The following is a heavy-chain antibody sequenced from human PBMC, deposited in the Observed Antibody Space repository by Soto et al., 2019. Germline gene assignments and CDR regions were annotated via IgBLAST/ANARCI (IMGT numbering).Heavy chain of an antibody. CDR2: ISSTTNYI. J-gene: IGHJ4*02. CDR1: GFTFTRYS. V-gene: IGHV3-21*06. CDR3: ARESEDLTSNFDY. Sequence: GGSLRLSCAASGFTFTRYSMSWVRQAPGKGLEWVSSISSTTNYIYYGDSMKGRFTVSRDNAKNSLYLEMNSLRAEDTAVYYCARESEDLTSNFDYWGQGTLVTVSS.